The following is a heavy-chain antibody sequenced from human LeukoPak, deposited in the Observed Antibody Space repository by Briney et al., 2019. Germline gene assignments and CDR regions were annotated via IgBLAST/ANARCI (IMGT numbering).Heavy chain of an antibody. Sequence: GGSLRLSCAASGFTFSSYSMNWVRQAPGKGLEWVSSISSSSSYIYYADSVKGRFTISRDNAKNSLYLQMNSLRAEDTAVYYCASDFSRQRWGAFDIWGQGTMITVSS. CDR3: ASDFSRQRWGAFDI. CDR1: GFTFSSYS. V-gene: IGHV3-21*01. J-gene: IGHJ3*02. CDR2: ISSSSSYI. D-gene: IGHD3-3*02.